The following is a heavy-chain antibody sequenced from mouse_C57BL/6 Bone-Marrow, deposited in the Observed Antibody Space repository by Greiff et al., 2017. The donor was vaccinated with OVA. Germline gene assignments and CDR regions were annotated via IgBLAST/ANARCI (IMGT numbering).Heavy chain of an antibody. Sequence: EVQRVESGGGLVQPKGSLKLSCAASGFTFNTYAMHWVRQAPGKGLEWVARIRSKSSNYATYYADSVKDRFTISRDDSQSMLYLQMNNLKTEDTAMYYWVRDRGDSSGYSFDYWGQGTTLTVSS. CDR1: GFTFNTYA. D-gene: IGHD3-2*02. CDR3: VRDRGDSSGYSFDY. J-gene: IGHJ2*01. CDR2: IRSKSSNYAT. V-gene: IGHV10-3*01.